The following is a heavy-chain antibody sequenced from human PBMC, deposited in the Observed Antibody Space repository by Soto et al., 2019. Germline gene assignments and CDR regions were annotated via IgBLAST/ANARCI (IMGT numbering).Heavy chain of an antibody. J-gene: IGHJ6*02. CDR3: AREMGCSRTSCFGYYYYGIDV. Sequence: QVQLVESGGGVVQPGRSLRLSCAASGFTFSSYGMHWVRQAPGKGLEWVAVISYDGSNKYYADSVKGRFTISRDNSKNPLYLQMNSLRAEDTAVYYCAREMGCSRTSCFGYYYYGIDVWGQGTPVTVSS. V-gene: IGHV3-30*03. CDR1: GFTFSSYG. CDR2: ISYDGSNK. D-gene: IGHD2-2*01.